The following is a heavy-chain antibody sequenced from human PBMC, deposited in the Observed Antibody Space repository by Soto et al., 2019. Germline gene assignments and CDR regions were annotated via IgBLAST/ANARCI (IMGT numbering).Heavy chain of an antibody. CDR1: GYTFTSYA. Sequence: ASVKVSCKASGYTFTSYAMHWVRQAPGQRLEWMGWINAGNGNTKYSQKFQGRVTITRDTSASTAYMELSSLRSEDTAVYYCARGDIVLMVYARPQKNWGDYWGQGTLVTVSS. J-gene: IGHJ4*02. CDR2: INAGNGNT. D-gene: IGHD2-8*01. CDR3: ARGDIVLMVYARPQKNWGDY. V-gene: IGHV1-3*01.